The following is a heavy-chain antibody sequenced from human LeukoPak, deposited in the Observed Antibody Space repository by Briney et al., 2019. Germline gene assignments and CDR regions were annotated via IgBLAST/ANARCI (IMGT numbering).Heavy chain of an antibody. Sequence: SETLSLTCAVYGGSFSGYYWSWIRQPPGKGLEWIGEINHSGSTNYNPSLKSRVTISVDTSKNQFSLKLSSVTAADTAVYYCAGAYCGGDCYSPPPYFDYWGQGTLVTVSS. V-gene: IGHV4-34*01. CDR1: GGSFSGYY. CDR3: AGAYCGGDCYSPPPYFDY. D-gene: IGHD2-21*02. CDR2: INHSGST. J-gene: IGHJ4*02.